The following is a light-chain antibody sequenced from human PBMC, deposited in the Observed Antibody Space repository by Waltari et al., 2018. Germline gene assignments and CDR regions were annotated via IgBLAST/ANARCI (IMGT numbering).Light chain of an antibody. V-gene: IGKV1-16*02. Sequence: DIQMTQSPSSLSPSVGDRGIITCRASQAINTFLAWFQQKPGKAPRSLIYAASTLQSGGSSNFSGSGSGTNFTLAISSLQTGDCATYYCQQYNSFPPTFGGGTRVEI. CDR1: QAINTF. CDR3: QQYNSFPPT. CDR2: AAS. J-gene: IGKJ4*01.